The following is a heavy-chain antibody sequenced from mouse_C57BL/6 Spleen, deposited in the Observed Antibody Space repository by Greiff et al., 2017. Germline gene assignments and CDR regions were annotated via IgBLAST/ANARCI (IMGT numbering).Heavy chain of an antibody. V-gene: IGHV1-80*01. Sequence: VKLQESGAELVKPGASVKISCKASGYAFSSYWMNWVKQRPGKGLEWIGQIYPGDGDTNYNGKFKGKATLTADKSSSTAYMQLSSLTSEDSAVYFCARSLTGIYWYFEVWGTGTTVTVSS. CDR2: IYPGDGDT. J-gene: IGHJ1*03. CDR3: ARSLTGIYWYFEV. D-gene: IGHD4-1*01. CDR1: GYAFSSYW.